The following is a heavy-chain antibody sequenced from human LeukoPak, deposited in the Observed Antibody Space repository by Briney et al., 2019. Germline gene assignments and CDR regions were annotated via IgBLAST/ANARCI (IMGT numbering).Heavy chain of an antibody. D-gene: IGHD3-10*01. J-gene: IGHJ2*01. Sequence: PSETLSLTCTVSGGSISSSSYYWGWIRQPPGKGLEWIGSIYYSGSTYYNPSLKSRVTISVDTSKNQFSLKLSSVTAADTAVYYCATITMVRGVITPTRLGFDLWGRGTLVTVSS. CDR3: ATITMVRGVITPTRLGFDL. CDR1: GGSISSSSYY. CDR2: IYYSGST. V-gene: IGHV4-39*07.